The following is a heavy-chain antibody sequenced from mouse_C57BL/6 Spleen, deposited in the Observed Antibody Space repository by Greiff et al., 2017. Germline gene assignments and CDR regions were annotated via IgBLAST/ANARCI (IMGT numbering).Heavy chain of an antibody. J-gene: IGHJ4*01. CDR3: ARRHYGSSLYYYAMDY. CDR1: GYTFTSYG. D-gene: IGHD1-1*01. V-gene: IGHV1-81*01. CDR2: IYPRSGNT. Sequence: QVQLKESGAELARPGASVKLSCTASGYTFTSYGISWVKQRTGQGLEWIGEIYPRSGNTYYNEKFKGKATLTADKSSSTAYMKLRSLTSEDSAVYYCARRHYGSSLYYYAMDYWGQGTSVTVSS.